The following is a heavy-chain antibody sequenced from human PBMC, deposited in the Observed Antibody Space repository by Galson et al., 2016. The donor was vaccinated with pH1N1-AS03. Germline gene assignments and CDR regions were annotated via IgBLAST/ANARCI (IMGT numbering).Heavy chain of an antibody. CDR3: AKAPIQYGDYVWYFDY. J-gene: IGHJ4*02. V-gene: IGHV3-23*01. CDR2: ITSRGST. D-gene: IGHD4-17*01. CDR1: GFIFSNYA. Sequence: SLRLSCAASGFIFSNYAMSWVRQAPGKGLEWVSAITSRGSTYYANPVKGRFTIPRDNSNNTLYLQMNSLRAEDTAVYYCAKAPIQYGDYVWYFDYWGQGTLVTVSS.